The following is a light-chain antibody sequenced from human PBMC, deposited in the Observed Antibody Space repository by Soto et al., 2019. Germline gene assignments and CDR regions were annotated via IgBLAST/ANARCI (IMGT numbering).Light chain of an antibody. CDR3: QLYYSGM. CDR2: AAS. Sequence: EIVLTQSPGTLSLSPGERATLSCRASQSVDSNYLGWYQQKPGQAPRLLIYAASSRATGIPDRFSGGGSGTDFTRTISRLEPEDFAVYYCQLYYSGMFGQGTKVEIK. CDR1: QSVDSNY. J-gene: IGKJ1*01. V-gene: IGKV3-20*01.